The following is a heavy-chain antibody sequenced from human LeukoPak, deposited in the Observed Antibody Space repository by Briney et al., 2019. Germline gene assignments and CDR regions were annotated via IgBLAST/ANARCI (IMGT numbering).Heavy chain of an antibody. D-gene: IGHD1-26*01. V-gene: IGHV4-39*01. CDR2: IYYSGST. J-gene: IGHJ3*02. CDR1: GGSISSSSYY. Sequence: ASETLSLSCTVSGGSISSSSYYWGWIRQPPGKGLEWIGSIYYSGSTYYNPSLKSRVTISVDTSKNQFSLKLSSVTAADTAVYYCASPGAGSLGAFDIWGQGTMVTVSS. CDR3: ASPGAGSLGAFDI.